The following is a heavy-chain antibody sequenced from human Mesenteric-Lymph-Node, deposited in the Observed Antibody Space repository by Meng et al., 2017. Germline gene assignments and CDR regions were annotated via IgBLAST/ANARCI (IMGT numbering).Heavy chain of an antibody. Sequence: SETLSLTCAISGDSVSSNSAAWNWIRQSPSRGLEWLGRTYYRSKWYNDYAVSVKSRITINPDTSKNQFSLQLNSVTPEDTAVYYCARKGYSSSWYTDAFDIWGQGKMVT. D-gene: IGHD6-13*01. J-gene: IGHJ3*02. CDR2: TYYRSKWYN. V-gene: IGHV6-1*01. CDR1: GDSVSSNSAA. CDR3: ARKGYSSSWYTDAFDI.